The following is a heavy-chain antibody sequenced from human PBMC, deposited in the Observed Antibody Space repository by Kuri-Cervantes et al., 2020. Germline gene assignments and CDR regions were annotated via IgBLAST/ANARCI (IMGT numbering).Heavy chain of an antibody. Sequence: SVKVSCKASGGTFSSYTISWVRQAPGQGLEWMGRIIPIFGTANYAQKFQGRVTITADESTSTAYMEPSSLRSEDTAVYYCARDLSCSGGSCYSGTLRRSADWFDPWGQGTLVTVSS. CDR2: IIPIFGTA. CDR3: ARDLSCSGGSCYSGTLRRSADWFDP. V-gene: IGHV1-69*13. D-gene: IGHD2-15*01. J-gene: IGHJ5*02. CDR1: GGTFSSYT.